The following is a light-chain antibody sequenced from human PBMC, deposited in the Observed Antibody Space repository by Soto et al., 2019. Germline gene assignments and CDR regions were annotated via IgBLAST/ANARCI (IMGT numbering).Light chain of an antibody. CDR2: DAS. CDR1: QSVSSY. V-gene: IGKV3-11*01. Sequence: EIVLTQSPATLSLSPGERATLSCRASQSVSSYLAWYQQKPGQAPRLLIYDASNRATGIPARFSGSGSATDFTLAISNLEPEDFSVYYCQQRSNWPVTVGQGTKMEIK. CDR3: QQRSNWPVT. J-gene: IGKJ1*01.